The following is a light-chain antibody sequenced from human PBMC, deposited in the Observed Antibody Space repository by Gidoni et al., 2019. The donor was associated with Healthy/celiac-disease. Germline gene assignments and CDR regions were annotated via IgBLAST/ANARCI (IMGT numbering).Light chain of an antibody. J-gene: IGKJ2*01. CDR2: GAS. Sequence: IVMTHSPATLSVSPGERATLSCRVSQSVNSNLAWYQQKPGQEPRLLIYGASTRAPGIPARFSGSGAGTEFTLTISSLQSEDVAVYYCQQYNNWPLYTFGQGTKLEIK. CDR3: QQYNNWPLYT. V-gene: IGKV3-15*01. CDR1: QSVNSN.